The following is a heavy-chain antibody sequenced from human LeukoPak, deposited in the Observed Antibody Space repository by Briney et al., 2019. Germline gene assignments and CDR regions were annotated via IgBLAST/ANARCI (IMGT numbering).Heavy chain of an antibody. CDR1: GFIFGDYW. D-gene: IGHD4-23*01. CDR3: TRTVNSASDF. CDR2: INQSGGVK. Sequence: GGSLRLSCVASGFIFGDYWMRWVRQAPGKGLEWVATINQSGGVKYYVDSVKGRFTISRDNAKTSLFLQMNSLRIDDTAMYYCTRTVNSASDFWGQGTLVTVSS. V-gene: IGHV3-7*03. J-gene: IGHJ4*02.